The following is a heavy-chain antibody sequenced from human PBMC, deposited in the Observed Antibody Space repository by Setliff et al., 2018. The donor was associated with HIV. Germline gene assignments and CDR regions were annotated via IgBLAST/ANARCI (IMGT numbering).Heavy chain of an antibody. D-gene: IGHD2-21*01. V-gene: IGHV3-11*04. CDR3: ANGCGGAAFCYYADY. J-gene: IGHJ4*02. CDR1: GFTFSDYY. Sequence: PGGSLRLSCAASGFTFSDYYMSWIRQAPGKGLEWVSYISSSGSTIYYADSVKGRFTISRDNSKNTLYLHMNNLRGADPAVSYCANGCGGAAFCYYADYWRKGTVFTASS. CDR2: ISSSGSTI.